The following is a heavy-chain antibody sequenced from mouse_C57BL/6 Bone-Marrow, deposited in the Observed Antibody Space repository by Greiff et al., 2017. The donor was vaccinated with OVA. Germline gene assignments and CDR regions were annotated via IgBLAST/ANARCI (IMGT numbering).Heavy chain of an antibody. CDR3: ARINYWYFDV. CDR2: ISSGSSTI. J-gene: IGHJ1*03. Sequence: EVLLVESGGGLVKPGGSLKLSCAASGFTFSDYGMHWVRQAPEKGLEWVAYISSGSSTIYYADTVKGRFTISRDNAKNTLFLQMTSLRSEDTAMNDGARINYWYFDVWGTGTTVTVSS. V-gene: IGHV5-17*01. CDR1: GFTFSDYG.